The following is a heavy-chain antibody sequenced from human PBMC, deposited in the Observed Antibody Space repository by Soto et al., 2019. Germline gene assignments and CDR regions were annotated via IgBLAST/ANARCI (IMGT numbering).Heavy chain of an antibody. CDR3: VRDRYSSSGWFDP. CDR2: IYHSGST. Sequence: SETLSLTCAVSGGSISSGGYSWSWIRQPPGKGLEWIGYIYHSGSTYYNPSLKSRVTISVDTSKNQFSLQLKSVTPEDTAVYYCVRDRYSSSGWFDPWGQGTPVTVS. J-gene: IGHJ5*02. V-gene: IGHV4-30-2*01. D-gene: IGHD3-10*01. CDR1: GGSISSGGYS.